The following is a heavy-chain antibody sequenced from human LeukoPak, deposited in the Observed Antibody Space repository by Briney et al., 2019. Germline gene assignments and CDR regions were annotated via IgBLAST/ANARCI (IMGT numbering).Heavy chain of an antibody. CDR3: ARGSSSSDYFDY. J-gene: IGHJ4*02. D-gene: IGHD6-13*01. V-gene: IGHV1-69*13. CDR2: IIPIFGTA. Sequence: ASVKVSCKASGYTFTSYDINWVRQATGQGLEWMGGIIPIFGTANYAQKFQGRVTITADESTSTAYMELSSLRSEDTAVYYCARGSSSSDYFDYWGQGTLVTVSS. CDR1: GYTFTSYD.